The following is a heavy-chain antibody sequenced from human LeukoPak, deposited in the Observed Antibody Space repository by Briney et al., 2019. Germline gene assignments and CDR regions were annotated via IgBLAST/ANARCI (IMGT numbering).Heavy chain of an antibody. CDR3: ARDLLVRGVRASPI. Sequence: GGSLRLSCAASGFTFSSYAMSWVRQAPGKGLEWVSYISSSSSTIYYADSVKGRFTISRDNAKNSLYLQMNSLRAEDTAVYYCARDLLVRGVRASPIWGQGTMVTVSS. D-gene: IGHD3-10*01. J-gene: IGHJ3*02. CDR2: ISSSSSTI. V-gene: IGHV3-48*01. CDR1: GFTFSSYA.